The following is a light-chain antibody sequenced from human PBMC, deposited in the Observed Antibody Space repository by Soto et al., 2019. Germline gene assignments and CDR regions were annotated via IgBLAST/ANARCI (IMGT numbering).Light chain of an antibody. Sequence: QSVLTQPPSVSGAPGQRVTISCTGSSSNIGAGYDVHWYRQLPGTAPKLLIYGSSNRPSGVPDRFSGSKSGTSASLAITGLQAEDEADYYCQSYDRSLSGSWVFGGGTKLTVL. J-gene: IGLJ3*02. CDR1: SSNIGAGYD. V-gene: IGLV1-40*01. CDR3: QSYDRSLSGSWV. CDR2: GSS.